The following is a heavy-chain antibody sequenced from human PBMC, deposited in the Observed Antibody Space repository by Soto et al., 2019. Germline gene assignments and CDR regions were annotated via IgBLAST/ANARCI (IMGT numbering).Heavy chain of an antibody. CDR1: GGTFSSYA. V-gene: IGHV1-69*13. CDR3: ARAELVGATDY. CDR2: IIPIFGTA. Sequence: ASVKVSCKASGGTFSSYAISWVRQAPGQGLEWMGGIIPIFGTANYAQKFQGRVTITADESTSTAYMELSSVTAADTAVYYCARAELVGATDYWGQGTLVTVSS. J-gene: IGHJ4*02. D-gene: IGHD1-26*01.